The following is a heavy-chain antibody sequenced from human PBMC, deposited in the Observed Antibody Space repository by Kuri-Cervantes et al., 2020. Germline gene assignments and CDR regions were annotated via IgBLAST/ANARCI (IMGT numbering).Heavy chain of an antibody. D-gene: IGHD3-10*01. V-gene: IGHV1-2*02. CDR2: INPNSGGT. J-gene: IGHJ4*02. Sequence: ASVKVSCKASGYTFSSYGISWVRQAPGQGLEWMGWINPNSGGTNYAQKFQGRVTITRDTSISTSYMQLSRLRSDDTAVYYCARLYYCSGSYPHFDYWGQGTLVTVSS. CDR3: ARLYYCSGSYPHFDY. CDR1: GYTFSSYG.